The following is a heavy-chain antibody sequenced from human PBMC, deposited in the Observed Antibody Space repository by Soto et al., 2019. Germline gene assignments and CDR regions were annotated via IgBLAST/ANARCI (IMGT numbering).Heavy chain of an antibody. V-gene: IGHV3-48*01. CDR2: ISSSSTI. CDR3: ARDRSDYDFWSGYRENRDY. D-gene: IGHD3-3*01. Sequence: GGSLRLSCAASGFTFSSYSMNWVRQAPGKGLEWVSYISSSSTIYYADSVKGRFTISRDNAKNSLYLQMNSLRAEDTAVYYCARDRSDYDFWSGYRENRDYWGQGTLVTVSS. J-gene: IGHJ4*02. CDR1: GFTFSSYS.